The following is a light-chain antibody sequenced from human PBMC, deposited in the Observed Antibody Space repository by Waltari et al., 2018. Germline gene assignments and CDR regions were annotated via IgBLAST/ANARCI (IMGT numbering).Light chain of an antibody. CDR2: RNN. CDR3: AAWDDSLNCVL. CDR1: NSNLGSNN. V-gene: IGLV1-44*01. J-gene: IGLJ2*01. Sequence: QSVLTQPPSASETPGQRVTISCSGSNSNLGSNNVNWYQQFPGTAPKLLIYRNNQRPSGVPDRFSASKSGTSASLAISGLQSEDEADYYCAAWDDSLNCVLFGGGTKLTVL.